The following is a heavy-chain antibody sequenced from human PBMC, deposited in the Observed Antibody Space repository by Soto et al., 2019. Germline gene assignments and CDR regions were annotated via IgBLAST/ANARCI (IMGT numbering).Heavy chain of an antibody. Sequence: SETLSLTCTVSGGSISSSSYYWGWIRQPPGKGLEWIGSIYYSGSTYYNPSLKSRVTISVDTSKNQFSLKLSSVTAADTAVYSCPRHSRLTSSIAVAASFDYWGQGTLVTVSS. CDR2: IYYSGST. D-gene: IGHD6-19*01. J-gene: IGHJ4*02. CDR1: GGSISSSSYY. CDR3: PRHSRLTSSIAVAASFDY. V-gene: IGHV4-39*01.